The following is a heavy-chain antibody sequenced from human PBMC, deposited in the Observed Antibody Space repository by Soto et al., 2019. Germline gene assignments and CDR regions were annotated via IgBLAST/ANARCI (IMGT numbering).Heavy chain of an antibody. D-gene: IGHD3-3*01. Sequence: ASEKVSCKASGYTFTSYGISWVRQAPGQGLEWMGWISAYNGNTNYAQKLQGRVTMTTDTSTSTAYMELRSLRSDDTAVYYCARGETSDFWSGYYPMGHYYYGMDVWGQGTTVTVSS. V-gene: IGHV1-18*01. CDR1: GYTFTSYG. J-gene: IGHJ6*02. CDR3: ARGETSDFWSGYYPMGHYYYGMDV. CDR2: ISAYNGNT.